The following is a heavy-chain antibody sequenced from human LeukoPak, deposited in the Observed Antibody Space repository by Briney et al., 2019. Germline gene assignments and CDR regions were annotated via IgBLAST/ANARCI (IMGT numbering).Heavy chain of an antibody. Sequence: PGGSLRLSCAASGFTFSNYGMSWVRQAPGKGLEWVSSISGSGGSTYYADSVRGRFTISRDNSKDTLYLQMNSLRVEDTAVYYCAKDGTRKIAGTDYWGQGTLVTVSS. V-gene: IGHV3-23*01. CDR1: GFTFSNYG. CDR2: ISGSGGST. J-gene: IGHJ4*02. CDR3: AKDGTRKIAGTDY. D-gene: IGHD1-14*01.